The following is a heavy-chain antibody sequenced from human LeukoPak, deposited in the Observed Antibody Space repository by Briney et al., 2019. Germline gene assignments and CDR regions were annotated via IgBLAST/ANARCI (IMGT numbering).Heavy chain of an antibody. CDR1: GFTFSDYY. CDR3: ARDVIWFGELSGGSDI. J-gene: IGHJ3*02. D-gene: IGHD3-10*01. Sequence: PGGSLRLSCAASGFTFSDYYMSWIRQAPGKGLECVSYISSSGSTIYHADSVKGRFTISRDNAKNSLYLQMNSLRAEDTAVYYCARDVIWFGELSGGSDIWGQGTMVTVSS. V-gene: IGHV3-11*01. CDR2: ISSSGSTI.